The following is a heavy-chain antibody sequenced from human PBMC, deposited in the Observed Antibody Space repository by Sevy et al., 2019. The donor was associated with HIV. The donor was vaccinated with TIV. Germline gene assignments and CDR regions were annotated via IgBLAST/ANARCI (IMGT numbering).Heavy chain of an antibody. D-gene: IGHD2-21*01. CDR1: GFTFSRNG. J-gene: IGHJ4*02. V-gene: IGHV3-33*01. CDR2: IFYDGNYK. Sequence: GGSLRLSCAASGFTFSRNGMHWVRQAPGKGLEWVAGIFYDGNYKYYADSVKGRFSISRDNSENTLYVQMDSLRVEDTAVYYCAREAGSDWDFDYWGQGTLVTVSS. CDR3: AREAGSDWDFDY.